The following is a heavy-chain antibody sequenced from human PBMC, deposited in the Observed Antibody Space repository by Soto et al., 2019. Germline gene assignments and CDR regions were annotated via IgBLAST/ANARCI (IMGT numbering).Heavy chain of an antibody. CDR2: INSDGSST. Sequence: QARGSRRPSCAAAGFTFSSYWMGWVRQAEGKGLVWVSRINSDGSSTSYADSVNGRSTISNDNANNTLYLQMNSLSAEAPAVYYCAREVDTAMVFDYRGQGTLVTASS. CDR1: GFTFSSYW. CDR3: AREVDTAMVFDY. J-gene: IGHJ4*02. D-gene: IGHD5-18*01. V-gene: IGHV3-74*01.